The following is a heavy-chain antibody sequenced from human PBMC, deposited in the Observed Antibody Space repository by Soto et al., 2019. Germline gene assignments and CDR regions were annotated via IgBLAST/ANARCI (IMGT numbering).Heavy chain of an antibody. D-gene: IGHD6-19*01. Sequence: GGSLRLSCAASAFTVRSNYMSWVRQAPGKGLEWVSAISSDGGTYYTDSVKGRFTISRDKSKNTLYLQMNDLTAEDTAVYYCARDVIAVAGSADYWGHGTLVTVS. V-gene: IGHV3-53*01. CDR3: ARDVIAVAGSADY. CDR1: AFTVRSNY. CDR2: ISSDGGT. J-gene: IGHJ4*01.